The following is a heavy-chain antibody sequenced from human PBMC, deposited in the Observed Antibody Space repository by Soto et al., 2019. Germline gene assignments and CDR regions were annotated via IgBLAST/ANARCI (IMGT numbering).Heavy chain of an antibody. CDR3: ARETPVQGGTLRYYGMDV. D-gene: IGHD2-15*01. Sequence: QVQLVESGGGVVQPGRSLRLSCAASGFTFSSYGMHWVRQAPGKGLEWVAVIWYDGSNKYYADSVKGRFTISRDNSKNNLYRQMNSLTAEDTAVYYCARETPVQGGTLRYYGMDVWGQGTTVTDSS. CDR2: IWYDGSNK. CDR1: GFTFSSYG. J-gene: IGHJ6*02. V-gene: IGHV3-33*01.